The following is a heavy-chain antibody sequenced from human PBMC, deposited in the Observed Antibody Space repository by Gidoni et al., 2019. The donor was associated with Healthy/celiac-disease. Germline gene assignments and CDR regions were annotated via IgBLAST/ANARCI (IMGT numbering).Heavy chain of an antibody. J-gene: IGHJ4*02. Sequence: QLQLQESGPGLVKPSETLSLTCTVSGGSISSSSYYWGWFRQPPGKGLEWIGSIYYRGSTYYNPSLKSRVTISVDTSKNQYSLKLSSVTAADTAVYYCARGGSGTSRGLFDYWGQGTLVTVSS. V-gene: IGHV4-39*01. CDR3: ARGGSGTSRGLFDY. D-gene: IGHD3-10*01. CDR2: IYYRGST. CDR1: GGSISSSSYY.